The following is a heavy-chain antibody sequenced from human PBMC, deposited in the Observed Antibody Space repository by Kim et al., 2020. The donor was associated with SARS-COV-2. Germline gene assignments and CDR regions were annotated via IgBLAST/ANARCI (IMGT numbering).Heavy chain of an antibody. Sequence: GGSLRLSCAASGFTFSSYAMSWVRQAPGKGLEWVSAISGSGGSTYYADSVKGRFTISRDNSKNTLYLQMNSLRAEDTAVYYCAKDQGVPAAPTRNPFDYWGQGTLVTVSS. V-gene: IGHV3-23*01. CDR2: ISGSGGST. CDR3: AKDQGVPAAPTRNPFDY. D-gene: IGHD2-2*01. CDR1: GFTFSSYA. J-gene: IGHJ4*02.